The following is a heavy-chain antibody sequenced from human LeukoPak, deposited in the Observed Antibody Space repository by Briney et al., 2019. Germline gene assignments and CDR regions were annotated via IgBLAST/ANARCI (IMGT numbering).Heavy chain of an antibody. CDR2: IYHSGST. CDR1: GYSISSGYY. Sequence: PSETLSLTCTVSGYSISSGYYWGWIRQPPGKGLEWIGSIYHSGSTYYNPSLKSRVTISVDTSKNQFSLKLSSVTAADTAVYYCARQQYDSSGYYYVYWGQGTLVTVSS. V-gene: IGHV4-38-2*02. D-gene: IGHD3-22*01. J-gene: IGHJ4*02. CDR3: ARQQYDSSGYYYVY.